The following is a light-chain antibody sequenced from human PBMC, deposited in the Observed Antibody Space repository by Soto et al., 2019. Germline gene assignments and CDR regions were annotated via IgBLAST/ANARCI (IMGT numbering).Light chain of an antibody. CDR2: GAS. CDR3: QSYNDWPFT. J-gene: IGKJ2*01. V-gene: IGKV3-15*01. Sequence: DIVMTQSPATLSVSPGERVTLSCRASESLSTYLAWYQQKPGQAPRLLIYGASTKATGIPARFSGSGSATDFNLTISSLQSEDFAVYYCQSYNDWPFTFGQGTKLEI. CDR1: ESLSTY.